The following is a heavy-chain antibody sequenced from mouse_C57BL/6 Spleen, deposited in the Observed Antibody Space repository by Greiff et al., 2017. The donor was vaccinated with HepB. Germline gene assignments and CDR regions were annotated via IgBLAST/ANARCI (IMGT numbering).Heavy chain of an antibody. Sequence: LVESGPELVKPGASVKISCKASGYSFTDYNMNWVKQSNGKSLEWIGVINPNYGTTSYNQKFKGKATLTVDQSSSTAYMQLNSLTSEDSAVYYCARGDYGSSYLNWYFDVWGTGTTVTVSS. D-gene: IGHD1-1*01. CDR1: GYSFTDYN. V-gene: IGHV1-39*01. CDR3: ARGDYGSSYLNWYFDV. J-gene: IGHJ1*03. CDR2: INPNYGTT.